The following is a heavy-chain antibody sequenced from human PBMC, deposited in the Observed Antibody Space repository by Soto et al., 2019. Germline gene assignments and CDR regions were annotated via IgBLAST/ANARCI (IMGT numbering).Heavy chain of an antibody. CDR1: GFTFSSYG. CDR3: AKDLGRGAGGYYYGMDV. D-gene: IGHD3-10*01. Sequence: QVQLVESGGGVVQPGRSLRLSCAASGFTFSSYGMHWVRQAPGKGLEWVAVISYDGSNKYYADSVKGRFTISRDNSKNALYLKMKSLRAEDAAVYYCAKDLGRGAGGYYYGMDVWGQGTTVTVSS. V-gene: IGHV3-30*18. J-gene: IGHJ6*02. CDR2: ISYDGSNK.